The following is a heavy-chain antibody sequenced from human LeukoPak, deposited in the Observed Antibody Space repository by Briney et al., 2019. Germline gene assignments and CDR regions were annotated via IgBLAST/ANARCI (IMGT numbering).Heavy chain of an antibody. V-gene: IGHV4-34*01. J-gene: IGHJ4*02. CDR3: AGLSPAPH. CDR1: GGSFSGYY. Sequence: SETLSLTCAVYGGSFSGYYWSWIRQPPGKGLEWIGEINHSGSTNYNPSLKSRVTISVDTSKNQFSLKLSSVTAADTAVYYCAGLSPAPHWGQGTLVTVSS. CDR2: INHSGST.